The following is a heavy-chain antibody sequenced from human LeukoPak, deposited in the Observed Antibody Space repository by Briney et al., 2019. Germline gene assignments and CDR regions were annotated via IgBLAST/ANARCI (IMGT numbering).Heavy chain of an antibody. D-gene: IGHD1-26*01. CDR1: GFTFSNYN. CDR2: ITSSSTYI. CDR3: ARDPYSGNYGAYYYYYMDV. V-gene: IGHV3-21*01. Sequence: GGSLRLSCAASGFTFSNYNMNWVRQAPGKGLEWVSSITSSSTYIYYADSVKGRFTISRDNAKNSLYLQMNSLRAEDTAVYYCARDPYSGNYGAYYYYYMDVWGKETTVTISS. J-gene: IGHJ6*03.